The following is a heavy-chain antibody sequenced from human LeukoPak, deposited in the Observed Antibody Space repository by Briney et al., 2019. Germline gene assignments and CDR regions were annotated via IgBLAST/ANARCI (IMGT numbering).Heavy chain of an antibody. J-gene: IGHJ4*02. CDR1: GFTFSSYS. CDR3: AKDLSYSTDWPYFDN. V-gene: IGHV3-21*01. CDR2: ISSSSIYI. D-gene: IGHD6-19*01. Sequence: GSLGLSCAGSGFTFSSYSMHWGRQAPGKGLEWGSSISSSSIYIYYADSLKGRFTISRDNAKNSLSMQMNSLRAEDTAVYYCAKDLSYSTDWPYFDNWGQGTLVTVSS.